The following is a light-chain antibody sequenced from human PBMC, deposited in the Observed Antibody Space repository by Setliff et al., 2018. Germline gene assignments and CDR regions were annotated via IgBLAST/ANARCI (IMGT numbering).Light chain of an antibody. CDR2: EVS. Sequence: QSALTQPLSASGSPGQPVTISCTGTSSDVGGYNYVSWYQQHPGKAPKLMIYEVSKWPSGVPDRFSGSKSGNTASLTVSGLQAEDEADYYCSSYAGSNNYVFGTGTKVTVL. CDR3: SSYAGSNNYV. J-gene: IGLJ1*01. CDR1: SSDVGGYNY. V-gene: IGLV2-8*01.